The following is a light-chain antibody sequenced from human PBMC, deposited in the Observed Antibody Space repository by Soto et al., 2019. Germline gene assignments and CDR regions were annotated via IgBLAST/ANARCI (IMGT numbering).Light chain of an antibody. V-gene: IGLV1-51*01. CDR2: DNN. CDR1: RSNIGNNF. Sequence: QSVLTQPPSVSAAPGQKVTISCSGSRSNIGNNFVSWFQHLPGTAPKILIYDNNKRPSGIPDRFSGSKSDTSATLGITGLQTGDEAAYYCATWDDSLSVGVFGGGTKLTVL. J-gene: IGLJ2*01. CDR3: ATWDDSLSVGV.